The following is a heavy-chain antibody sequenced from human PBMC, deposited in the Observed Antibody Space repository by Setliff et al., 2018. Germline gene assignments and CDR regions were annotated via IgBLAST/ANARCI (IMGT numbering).Heavy chain of an antibody. J-gene: IGHJ3*02. Sequence: PSETLSLTCAVYDGSFSDYYWSWIRQPPGKGLEWIGEINHYGSTNYKSSLRSRVTISLATSKNQFSLKLNSVTAADTAVYYCARRWNFGPYGSGIHDGFDMWGQGTMVTVSS. CDR2: INHYGST. CDR3: ARRWNFGPYGSGIHDGFDM. D-gene: IGHD3-10*01. V-gene: IGHV4-34*01. CDR1: DGSFSDYY.